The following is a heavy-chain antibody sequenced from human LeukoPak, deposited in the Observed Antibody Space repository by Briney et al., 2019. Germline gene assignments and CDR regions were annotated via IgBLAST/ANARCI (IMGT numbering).Heavy chain of an antibody. J-gene: IGHJ4*02. V-gene: IGHV1-2*02. D-gene: IGHD6-6*01. CDR2: IDPNSGGT. Sequence: ASVKVSCKASGYTFTGYYMHWVRQAPGQGLEWMGWIDPNSGGTNYAQKFQGRVTMTRDTSISTAYMELSRLRSDDTAVYYCARVRDSSSFGGKFDYWGQGTLVTVSS. CDR1: GYTFTGYY. CDR3: ARVRDSSSFGGKFDY.